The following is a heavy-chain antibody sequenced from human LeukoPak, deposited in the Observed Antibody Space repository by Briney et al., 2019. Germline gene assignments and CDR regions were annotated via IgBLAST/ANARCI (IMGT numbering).Heavy chain of an antibody. CDR1: GYSFSNYW. CDR2: IYPGDSDT. D-gene: IGHD5-18*01. V-gene: IGHV5-51*01. Sequence: GESLKISCKGSGYSFSNYWIGWVRQMPGKGLEWMGIIYPGDSDTRYSPSFQGQVTMSVDESITTAYLQWSSLRASDSAIYYCARGGTYRYGSSDYWGQGTLVTVSS. J-gene: IGHJ4*02. CDR3: ARGGTYRYGSSDY.